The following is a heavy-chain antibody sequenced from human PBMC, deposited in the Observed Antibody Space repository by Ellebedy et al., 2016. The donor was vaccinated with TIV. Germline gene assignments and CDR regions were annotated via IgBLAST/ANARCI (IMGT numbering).Heavy chain of an antibody. CDR1: GFTFSSYW. CDR2: INQDGSEK. J-gene: IGHJ3*01. V-gene: IGHV3-7*01. Sequence: GESLKISCAASGFTFSSYWMTWVRQAPGKGLEWVANINQDGSEKYYVDSVKGRFTISRDNAKNSLYLQMNSPRADDTAVYYCATDGSYGDYLSPRHAFAVWGLGTTVTV. CDR3: ATDGSYGDYLSPRHAFAV. D-gene: IGHD4-17*01.